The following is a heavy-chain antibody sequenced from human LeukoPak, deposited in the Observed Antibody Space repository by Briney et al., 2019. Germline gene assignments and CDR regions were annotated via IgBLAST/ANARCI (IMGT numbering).Heavy chain of an antibody. CDR2: IYYSGST. V-gene: IGHV4-59*01. J-gene: IGHJ6*03. D-gene: IGHD4-17*01. CDR1: GGSISSYY. CDR3: ARGARAKTTVYYYYYMDV. Sequence: PSETVSLTCTVSGGSISSYYWSWIRQPPGKGLEWIGYIYYSGSTNYNPSLKSRVTISVDTSKNQFSLKLSSVTAADTAVYYCARGARAKTTVYYYYYMDVWGKGTTVTVSS.